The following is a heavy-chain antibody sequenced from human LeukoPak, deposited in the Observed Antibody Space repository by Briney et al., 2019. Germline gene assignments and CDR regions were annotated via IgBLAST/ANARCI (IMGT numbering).Heavy chain of an antibody. Sequence: GGSLRLSCAASAFTFSSYTMNWVRQAPGKGLEWVSSISSSSSYIYYADSVKGRFTISRDNAKNSLYLQMNSLRAEDTAVYYCAELGITMIGGVWGKGTTVTISS. J-gene: IGHJ6*04. V-gene: IGHV3-21*01. CDR2: ISSSSSYI. CDR3: AELGITMIGGV. CDR1: AFTFSSYT. D-gene: IGHD3-10*02.